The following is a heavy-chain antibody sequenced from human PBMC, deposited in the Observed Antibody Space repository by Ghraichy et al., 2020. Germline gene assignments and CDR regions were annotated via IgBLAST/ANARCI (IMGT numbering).Heavy chain of an antibody. CDR2: IKEDGSEK. CDR3: ATERLGTTAAFDY. Sequence: GESLNISCAASGFAFSAYWMSWVRQAPGKGLEWVANIKEDGSEKHYVDSVKDRITISRDNAKNSLFLQMNSLRAEDTAIYYCATERLGTTAAFDYWGQGILVTVFS. J-gene: IGHJ4*02. V-gene: IGHV3-7*03. CDR1: GFAFSAYW. D-gene: IGHD1-1*01.